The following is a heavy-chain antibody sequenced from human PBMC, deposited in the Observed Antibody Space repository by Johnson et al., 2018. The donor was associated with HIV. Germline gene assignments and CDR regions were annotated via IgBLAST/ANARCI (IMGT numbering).Heavy chain of an antibody. CDR1: GFTFSNAW. J-gene: IGHJ3*02. V-gene: IGHV3-15*01. CDR2: IKSKTDGGTT. Sequence: VQLVESGGGLVKPGGSLRLSCAASGFTFSNAWMSWVRQAPGKGLEWVGRIKSKTDGGTTDYAAPVKGRFTISRDDSKNTLYLQMNSRKTEDTAVYYCARDGAIAAPDAFDIWGQGTMVTVSS. CDR3: ARDGAIAAPDAFDI. D-gene: IGHD6-13*01.